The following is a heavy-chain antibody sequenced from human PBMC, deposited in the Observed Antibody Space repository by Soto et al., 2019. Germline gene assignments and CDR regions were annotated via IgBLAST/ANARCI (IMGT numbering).Heavy chain of an antibody. CDR1: EVPFSDYS. CDR2: ISHAGRQT. V-gene: IGHV3-30*04. D-gene: IGHD3-9*01. Sequence: GVSLRLSCAASEVPFSDYSMHWVRQAPGKRPGWVAFISHAGRQTFYSDSVKGRFTLSRANYSLMVFLHMSSVTVEDTAIYYCAGDGVPTSNFHYCFFLFWGQGTLVTVAS. CDR3: AGDGVPTSNFHYCFFLF. J-gene: IGHJ4*02.